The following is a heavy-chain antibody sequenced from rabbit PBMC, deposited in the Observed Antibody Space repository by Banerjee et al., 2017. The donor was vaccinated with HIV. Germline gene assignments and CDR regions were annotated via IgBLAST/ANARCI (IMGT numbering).Heavy chain of an antibody. J-gene: IGHJ4*01. CDR3: SKLAPPPSSSSPPYSTYNL. V-gene: IGHV1S40*01. CDR2: IYTGDDNT. CDR1: GFDFSRYG. Sequence: QSLEESGGDLVKPGGSLTLTCTASGFDFSRYGVTWVRQAPGKGLEWIACIYTGDDNTYYASWAKGRFTISKTSSTTVTLQMTRHTAADTPTTCRSKLAPPPSSSSPPYSTYNLWGPGTPLTVS. D-gene: IGHD6-1*01.